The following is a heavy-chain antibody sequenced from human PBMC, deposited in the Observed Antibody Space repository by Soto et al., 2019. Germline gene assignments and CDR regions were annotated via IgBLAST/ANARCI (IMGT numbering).Heavy chain of an antibody. J-gene: IGHJ4*02. V-gene: IGHV4-30-4*01. CDR3: ARRRYYYDSSAPGYFDY. CDR2: IYYSGST. Sequence: QVQLQESGPGLVKPSQTLSLTCTVSGGSISSGDYYWSWIRQPPGKGLEWIGYIYYSGSTYYNPXLKSRVTISVXXSXNXXSLKLSSVTAADTAVYYCARRRYYYDSSAPGYFDYWGQGTLVTVSS. CDR1: GGSISSGDYY. D-gene: IGHD3-22*01.